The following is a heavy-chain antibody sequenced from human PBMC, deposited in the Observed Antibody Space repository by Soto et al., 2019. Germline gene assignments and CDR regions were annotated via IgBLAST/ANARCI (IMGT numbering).Heavy chain of an antibody. CDR2: IYHSGST. D-gene: IGHD2-15*01. CDR1: GGPIASGAYY. J-gene: IGHJ3*01. CDR3: AGYCSGGSCYPAGAFDF. V-gene: IGHV4-31*03. Sequence: QVQLQESGPGLVKPSQTLSLTCTVSGGPIASGAYYWTWIRQNPGKGLEWIGYIYHSGSTYYNPSLQSRVSISVDTSKNQFSLNLTSLTAADTAIYYCAGYCSGGSCYPAGAFDFWGQGTMVTVSS.